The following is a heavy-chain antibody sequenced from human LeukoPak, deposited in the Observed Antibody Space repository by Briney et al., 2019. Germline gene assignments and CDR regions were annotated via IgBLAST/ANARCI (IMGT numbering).Heavy chain of an antibody. D-gene: IGHD6-19*01. V-gene: IGHV4-34*01. J-gene: IGHJ4*02. CDR3: ARRPIAVAADSGGY. Sequence: SETLSLTCAVYGGSFSGYYWSWIRQPPGKGLEWIGEINHSGSTNYNPSLKSRVTISVDTSKNQFSLKLSSVTAADTAVYYCARRPIAVAADSGGYWGQGTLVTVSS. CDR1: GGSFSGYY. CDR2: INHSGST.